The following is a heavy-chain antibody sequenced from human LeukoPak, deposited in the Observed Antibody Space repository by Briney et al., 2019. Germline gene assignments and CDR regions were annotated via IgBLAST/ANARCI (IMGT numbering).Heavy chain of an antibody. V-gene: IGHV3-23*01. CDR1: GFTFSTYP. CDR2: ICGSGDVT. Sequence: GGSLRLSCAASGFTFSTYPMSRARQAPGKGLEWVSSICGSGDVTQDADSVKGRFTISRDNYRKTLHLQMNTLGVDDTAIYYCAKGFYGSGLSLSAFDIWGRGTMVTVSS. D-gene: IGHD3-10*01. J-gene: IGHJ3*02. CDR3: AKGFYGSGLSLSAFDI.